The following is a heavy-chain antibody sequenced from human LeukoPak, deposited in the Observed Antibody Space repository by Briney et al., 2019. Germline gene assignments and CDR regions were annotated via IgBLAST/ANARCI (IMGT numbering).Heavy chain of an antibody. D-gene: IGHD6-19*01. CDR2: INHSGST. CDR1: GGSFSGYY. Sequence: SETPSLTCAVYGGSFSGYYWSWIRQPPGKGLEWIGEINHSGSTNYNPSLKSRVTISVDTSKNQFSLKLSSVTAADTAVYYCARGIAVAGQFDPWGQGTLVTVSS. V-gene: IGHV4-34*01. CDR3: ARGIAVAGQFDP. J-gene: IGHJ5*02.